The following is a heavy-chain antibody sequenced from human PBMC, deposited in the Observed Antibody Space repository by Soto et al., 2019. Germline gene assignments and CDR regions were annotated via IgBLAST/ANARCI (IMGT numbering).Heavy chain of an antibody. Sequence: PGGSLRLSCAASGFNLSSSAVNWVRQAPGKGLEWLSVISYDGSKKYYADSVKGRFTISRDDSKNTLYLQMHSLRADDTAVYYCTRDRCSGTSCYFRYWGQGTLVTVSS. CDR3: TRDRCSGTSCYFRY. CDR1: GFNLSSSA. V-gene: IGHV3-30-3*01. J-gene: IGHJ4*02. D-gene: IGHD2-2*01. CDR2: ISYDGSKK.